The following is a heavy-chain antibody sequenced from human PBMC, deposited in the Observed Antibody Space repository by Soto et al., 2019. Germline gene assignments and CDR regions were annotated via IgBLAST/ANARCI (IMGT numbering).Heavy chain of an antibody. D-gene: IGHD3-22*01. Sequence: SLRQSFQPSGFTFSDYYVSRIRQAPGKGLEWVSYISSSGSTIYYADSVKGRFTISRDNAKYSLYLQINSLRAEDTAVYYCARDQLYYNDISGRPLNAVDVWGQGT. J-gene: IGHJ3*01. CDR3: ARDQLYYNDISGRPLNAVDV. CDR1: GFTFSDYY. V-gene: IGHV3-11*04. CDR2: ISSSGSTI.